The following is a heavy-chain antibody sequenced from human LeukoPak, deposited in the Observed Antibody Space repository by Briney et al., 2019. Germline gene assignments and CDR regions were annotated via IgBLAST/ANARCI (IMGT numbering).Heavy chain of an antibody. CDR1: GDTFSSYA. J-gene: IGHJ6*03. V-gene: IGHV1-69*04. Sequence: EASVKVSCKTSGDTFSSYAINWVRQARGQGLEWMGRIVPVLDTPNYAPRFKGRVTITADKSTTTAYMELRSLTSDDAAVYFCARGPYTSDRSGLYYYYMDVWGKGTTVTVSS. CDR2: IVPVLDTP. CDR3: ARGPYTSDRSGLYYYYMDV. D-gene: IGHD6-25*01.